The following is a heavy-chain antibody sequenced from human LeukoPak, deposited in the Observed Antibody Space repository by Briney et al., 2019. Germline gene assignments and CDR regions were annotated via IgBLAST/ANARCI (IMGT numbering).Heavy chain of an antibody. CDR3: ARRLVEMATIGLYYYYGMDV. V-gene: IGHV1-69*04. D-gene: IGHD5-24*01. J-gene: IGHJ6*02. CDR1: GGTFSSYA. Sequence: SVTVSCKASGGTFSSYAISWVRQAPGQGLEWMGRIIPILGIANYAQKFQGRVTITADKSTSTAYMELSSLRSEDTAVYYCARRLVEMATIGLYYYYGMDVWGQGTTVTVSS. CDR2: IIPILGIA.